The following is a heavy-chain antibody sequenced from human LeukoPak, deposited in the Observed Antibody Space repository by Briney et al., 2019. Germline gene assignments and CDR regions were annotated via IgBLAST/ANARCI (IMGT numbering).Heavy chain of an antibody. CDR3: ARDNPPRTLDAFDI. Sequence: NPSETLSLTCTVSGGSISSYYWSWIRQPAGKGLEWIGRIYTGGSTTYHPSLKSRVTTSVDTSKNQFSLKLSSVTAADTAVYYCARDNPPRTLDAFDIWGQGTMVTVSS. D-gene: IGHD1-14*01. CDR2: IYTGGST. V-gene: IGHV4-4*07. J-gene: IGHJ3*02. CDR1: GGSISSYY.